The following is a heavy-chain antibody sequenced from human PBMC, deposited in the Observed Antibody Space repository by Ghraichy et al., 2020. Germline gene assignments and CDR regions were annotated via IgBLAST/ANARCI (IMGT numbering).Heavy chain of an antibody. J-gene: IGHJ4*02. CDR1: GGSIRNYY. Sequence: SQTLSLTCTVSGGSIRNYYWSWIRQPPGKGLEWIGYIYYSGSTNYNPSLKSRVTISLDMSKNHFSLKLNSVTAADTAVYYCARDRTSPGPGGYSGYDFWGQGTLVTVSS. V-gene: IGHV4-59*01. CDR2: IYYSGST. CDR3: ARDRTSPGPGGYSGYDF. D-gene: IGHD5-12*01.